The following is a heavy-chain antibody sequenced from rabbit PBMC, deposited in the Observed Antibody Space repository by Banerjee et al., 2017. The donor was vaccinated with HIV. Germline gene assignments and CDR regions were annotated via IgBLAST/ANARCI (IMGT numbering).Heavy chain of an antibody. D-gene: IGHD4-1*01. J-gene: IGHJ4*01. Sequence: QEQLVESGGGLVQPEGSLTLTCKASGFDLSSAYDMCWVRQAPGKGLEWIGCIYAGSSGNTWYASWAKGRFTISKTSSTTVTLQMTSLTAADTATYFCARDLAGVIGWNFNLWGPGTLVTVS. CDR1: GFDLSSAYD. V-gene: IGHV1S45*01. CDR3: ARDLAGVIGWNFNL. CDR2: IYAGSSGNT.